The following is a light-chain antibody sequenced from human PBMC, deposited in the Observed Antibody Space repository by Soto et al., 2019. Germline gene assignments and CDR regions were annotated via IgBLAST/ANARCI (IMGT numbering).Light chain of an antibody. CDR2: QVN. Sequence: QSVLTQPPSASGSPGQSVTISCTGTSSDVGGYNYVSWYQQHPGKAPKLMIFQVNKRPSGVPDRFSGSKSDNTASLTVSRLQAEDEADYYCSSYAGTNNVVVFGGGTKLTVL. J-gene: IGLJ2*01. CDR1: SSDVGGYNY. V-gene: IGLV2-8*01. CDR3: SSYAGTNNVVV.